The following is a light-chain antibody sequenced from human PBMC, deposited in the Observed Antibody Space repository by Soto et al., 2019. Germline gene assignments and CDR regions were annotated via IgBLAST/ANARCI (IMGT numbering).Light chain of an antibody. CDR3: QQYYDSPWT. V-gene: IGKV4-1*01. CDR2: WAS. Sequence: DIVMTLSPDSLAVSLGERATINCKSSQSVLYSSNNRNYLAWYQQKPRQPPKLLIYWASTRESGVPSRFSGSGSGTDFTLTISSLQAEDMAVYYCQQYYDSPWTFGQGTKVDIK. CDR1: QSVLYSSNNRNY. J-gene: IGKJ1*01.